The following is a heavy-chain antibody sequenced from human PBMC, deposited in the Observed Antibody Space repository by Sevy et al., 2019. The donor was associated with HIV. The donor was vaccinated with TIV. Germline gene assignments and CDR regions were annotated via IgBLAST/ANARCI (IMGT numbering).Heavy chain of an antibody. CDR3: ARGPHYYYDSSAFFDY. CDR2: ISNSGTSK. CDR1: GFTFSSYE. V-gene: IGHV3-48*03. J-gene: IGHJ4*02. Sequence: GGSLRLSCAASGFTFSSYEMNWVRQAPGKGLEWVSCISNSGTSKYYADSVMGRFTISRDSPKNSLYLQMNSLRAEDTAVYYCARGPHYYYDSSAFFDYWGQGTLVTVSS. D-gene: IGHD3-22*01.